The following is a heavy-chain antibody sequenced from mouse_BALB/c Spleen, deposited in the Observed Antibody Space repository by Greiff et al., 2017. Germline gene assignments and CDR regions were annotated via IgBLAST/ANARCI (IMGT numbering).Heavy chain of an antibody. CDR1: GFSLTSYG. V-gene: IGHV2-2*02. D-gene: IGHD2-14*01. J-gene: IGHJ3*01. CDR3: ARKSKRYEGFAY. CDR2: IWSGGST. Sequence: VMLVESGPGLVQPSQSLSITCTVSGFSLTSYGVHWVRQSPGKGLEWLGVIWSGGSTDYNAAFISRLSISTDNSKSQVFFKMNSLQANDTAMYYCARKSKRYEGFAYWGQGTLVTVSA.